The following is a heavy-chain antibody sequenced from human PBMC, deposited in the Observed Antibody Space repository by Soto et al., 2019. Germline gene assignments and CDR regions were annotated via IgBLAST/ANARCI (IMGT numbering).Heavy chain of an antibody. J-gene: IGHJ6*02. CDR1: GFTCSSYG. CDR2: ISYDGSNK. CDR3: SKDLHPHYYYYYGMDV. V-gene: IGHV3-30*18. Sequence: PGGSLRLSCAASGFTCSSYGMHWVRQAPGKGLEWVAVISYDGSNKYYADSVKGRFTISRDNSKNTLYLQMNSLRAEDTAVYYCSKDLHPHYYYYYGMDVWGQGTTVTVSS.